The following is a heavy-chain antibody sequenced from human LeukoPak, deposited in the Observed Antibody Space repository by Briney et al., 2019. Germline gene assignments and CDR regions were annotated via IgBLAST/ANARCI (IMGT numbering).Heavy chain of an antibody. CDR1: GGSFSGDY. V-gene: IGHV4-34*01. CDR2: INHSGST. D-gene: IGHD3-22*01. Sequence: SETLSLTCAVYGGSFSGDYWSWIRQPPGKGLEWIGEINHSGSTNYNPSLKSRVTISVDTSKNQFSLKLSSVTAADMAVYYCARAPLLRTLPFDYWGQGTLVTVSS. CDR3: ARAPLLRTLPFDY. J-gene: IGHJ4*02.